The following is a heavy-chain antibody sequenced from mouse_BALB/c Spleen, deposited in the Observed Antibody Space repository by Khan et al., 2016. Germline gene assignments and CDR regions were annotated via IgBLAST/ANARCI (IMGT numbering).Heavy chain of an antibody. CDR2: ISSGGTT. Sequence: EVQLVESGGGLVKPGGSLKFSCAASGFTFSSYAMSWVRQPPEKRLEWVASISSGGTTYYPDSVKGRFTISRDDARNILYLQMNSLRSEDTAIYYCAREENALDYWGQGTSVTVSS. V-gene: IGHV5-6-5*01. J-gene: IGHJ4*01. CDR3: AREENALDY. CDR1: GFTFSSYA.